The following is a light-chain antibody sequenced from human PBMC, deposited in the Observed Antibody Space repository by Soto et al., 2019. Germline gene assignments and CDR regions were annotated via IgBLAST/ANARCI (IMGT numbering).Light chain of an antibody. CDR3: QQRSKWRT. J-gene: IGKJ1*01. CDR2: DAS. Sequence: EIVLTQSPGTLSLSPGERATLSCRASQTVSRNLAWYQQRPGQAPRLLIYDASKRATGIPARFSGSGFGTDYTLTISSLEPEDFAVYYCQQRSKWRTFGQGTKVDIK. V-gene: IGKV3-11*01. CDR1: QTVSRN.